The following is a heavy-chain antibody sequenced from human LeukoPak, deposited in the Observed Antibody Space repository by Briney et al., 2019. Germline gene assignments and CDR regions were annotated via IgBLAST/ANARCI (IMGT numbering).Heavy chain of an antibody. CDR3: ARDLGGDY. V-gene: IGHV3-30-3*01. Sequence: GGSLRLSCAASGFTFSSYAMHWVRQAPGKGLEWVAVISYDGSNKYYADSVKGRFTISRDNSKNTLYLQMNSLRAEDTAVYYCARDLGGDYWGQGTLVTVSA. J-gene: IGHJ4*02. CDR2: ISYDGSNK. CDR1: GFTFSSYA.